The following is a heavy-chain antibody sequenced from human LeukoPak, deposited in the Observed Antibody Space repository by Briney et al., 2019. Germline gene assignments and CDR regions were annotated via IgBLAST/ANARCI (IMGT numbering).Heavy chain of an antibody. CDR1: GGTFSSYA. CDR2: IIPIFGTA. CDR3: ARTPVEYSSSSYYYYYMDV. Sequence: GSSVKVSCKASGGTFSSYAISWVRQAPGQGLEWMGGIIPIFGTANYAQKFQGRVTITTDESTSTAYMELSSLRSEDTAVYYCARTPVEYSSSSYYYYYMDVWGKGTTVTVSS. V-gene: IGHV1-69*05. D-gene: IGHD6-6*01. J-gene: IGHJ6*03.